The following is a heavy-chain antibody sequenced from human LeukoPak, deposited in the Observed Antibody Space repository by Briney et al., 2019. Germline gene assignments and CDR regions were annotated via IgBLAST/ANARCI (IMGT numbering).Heavy chain of an antibody. CDR2: ISAYNGNT. V-gene: IGHV1-18*01. Sequence: ASVKVSCKASGYTFTSYGISWVRQAPGQGLDWMGWISAYNGNTNYAQKLQGRVTMTTDTSTSTAYMELRSLRSDDTAVYYCASTSMVRGVIIPGYWGQGTLVSVSS. J-gene: IGHJ4*02. CDR1: GYTFTSYG. D-gene: IGHD3-10*01. CDR3: ASTSMVRGVIIPGY.